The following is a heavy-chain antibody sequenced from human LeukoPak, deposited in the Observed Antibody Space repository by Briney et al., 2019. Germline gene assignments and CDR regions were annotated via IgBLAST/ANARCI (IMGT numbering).Heavy chain of an antibody. CDR2: IYSGGST. CDR1: GLTVSNNY. CDR3: ASGLRGYGI. D-gene: IGHD2-15*01. Sequence: GGSLRLSCAASGLTVSNNYMSWVGQAPGKGLEWVSAIYSGGSTFFADSVKGRFNISRDNSKNTLYLQMNSLRTEDTAVYYCASGLRGYGIWGQGTRVTVSS. J-gene: IGHJ3*02. V-gene: IGHV3-53*01.